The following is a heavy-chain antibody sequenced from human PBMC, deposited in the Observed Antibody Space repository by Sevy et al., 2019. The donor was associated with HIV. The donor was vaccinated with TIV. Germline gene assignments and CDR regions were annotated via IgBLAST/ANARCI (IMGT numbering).Heavy chain of an antibody. V-gene: IGHV3-21*01. CDR1: GFTFDTYN. CDR3: ARRMTTWDAFDI. CDR2: ISGYSNYI. Sequence: GGYLRLSCVASGFTFDTYNINWVRQAPGKGLDWVSFISGYSNYIYYADSLKGRFTISRDNAKNSVYLQMNSLRAEETAVYHCARRMTTWDAFDIWGQGTMVTVSS. D-gene: IGHD1-1*01. J-gene: IGHJ3*02.